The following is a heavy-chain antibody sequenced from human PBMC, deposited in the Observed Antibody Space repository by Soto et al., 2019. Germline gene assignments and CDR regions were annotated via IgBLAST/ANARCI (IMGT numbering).Heavy chain of an antibody. J-gene: IGHJ5*02. CDR3: ARIHYDILTGPDWFDP. CDR1: GGSISSYY. D-gene: IGHD3-9*01. Sequence: KPSETLSLTCTVSGGSISSYYWSWIRQPAGKGLEWIGRIYTSGSTNYSPSLKSRVTMSVDTSKNQFSLKLSSVTAADTAVYYCARIHYDILTGPDWFDPWGQGTLVTVSS. V-gene: IGHV4-4*07. CDR2: IYTSGST.